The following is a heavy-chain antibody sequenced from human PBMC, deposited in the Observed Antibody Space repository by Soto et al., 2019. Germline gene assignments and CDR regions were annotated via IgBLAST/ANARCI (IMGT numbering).Heavy chain of an antibody. CDR2: ISAYNGNT. CDR3: ASEGQLDYYSYMNV. Sequence: QVQLVQSGAEVKKPGASVKVSCKASGYTFTSYGISWVRQAPGQGLEWMGWISAYNGNTNYARRLQGRVTMTPDTTTSTAYMELRSLRSDDTAVYYCASEGQLDYYSYMNVWGKGTTVTVSS. D-gene: IGHD6-6*01. J-gene: IGHJ6*03. V-gene: IGHV1-18*01. CDR1: GYTFTSYG.